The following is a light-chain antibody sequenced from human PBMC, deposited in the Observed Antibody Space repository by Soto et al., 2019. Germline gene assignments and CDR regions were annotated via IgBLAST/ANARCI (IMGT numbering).Light chain of an antibody. Sequence: QSVLTQPPSASGFPGQSVTISCTGTSSDVGGFNYVSWYQQHPGKAPKLLIFDVYSRPSGISNRFSGSKSGNTASLTISGLQAEDEADYYCSSYTTSSSYVFGAGTKVTVL. CDR3: SSYTTSSSYV. CDR1: SSDVGGFNY. CDR2: DVY. J-gene: IGLJ1*01. V-gene: IGLV2-14*01.